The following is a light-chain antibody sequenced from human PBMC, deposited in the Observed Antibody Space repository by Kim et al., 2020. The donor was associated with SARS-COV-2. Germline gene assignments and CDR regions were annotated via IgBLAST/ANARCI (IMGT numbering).Light chain of an antibody. J-gene: IGKJ1*01. V-gene: IGKV1-12*01. CDR1: QGIGSW. CDR3: QQANSFPRT. Sequence: ASEGDRVTITCRASQGIGSWLAWYQQKPGKVPELLIYAASSLQSGVPSRFSGSGSGTDFTLTISSLQPEDFATYYCQQANSFPRTFGQGTKVDIK. CDR2: AAS.